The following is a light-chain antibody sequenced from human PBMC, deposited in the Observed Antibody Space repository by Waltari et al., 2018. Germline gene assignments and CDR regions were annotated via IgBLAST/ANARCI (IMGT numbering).Light chain of an antibody. V-gene: IGKV1-39*01. CDR2: NAS. CDR1: QSITTY. Sequence: DIQLTQSPSSLSASVGDRVTITCRASQSITTYLNWYQQKPGKAPKLLIYNASNLQSGVPSRFSGSGFGTDFNLTISSLQPEDFATYFCQQSYSTMFTFGPGTKVDVK. J-gene: IGKJ3*01. CDR3: QQSYSTMFT.